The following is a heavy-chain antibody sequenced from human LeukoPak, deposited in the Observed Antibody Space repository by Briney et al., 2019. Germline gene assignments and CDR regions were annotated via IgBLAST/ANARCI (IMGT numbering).Heavy chain of an antibody. V-gene: IGHV4-59*01. CDR3: ARDGRGIDY. D-gene: IGHD3-10*01. Sequence: SETLSLTCIVSGGSITTYYWSWIRQPPGKGLEWIGYIYYSGSTNYNPSLKSRVTISVDTSKNQFSLKVNSVTAADTAVYYCARDGRGIDYWGQGTLVTVSS. CDR2: IYYSGST. J-gene: IGHJ4*02. CDR1: GGSITTYY.